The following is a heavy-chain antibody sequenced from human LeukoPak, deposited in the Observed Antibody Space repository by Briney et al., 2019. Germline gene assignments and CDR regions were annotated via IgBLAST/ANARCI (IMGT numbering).Heavy chain of an antibody. D-gene: IGHD2-2*01. CDR2: IYYSGRT. CDR1: GGSISSYY. CDR3: ATQQDQLGSSCYYYYMEV. V-gene: IGHV4-59*01. Sequence: SETLSLTCTVSGGSISSYYWRCLSQPPGQGLQWCGYIYYSGRTNYNTSLQSRVTISVDTSKNQFSLKLSSVTAAVTAVYYCATQQDQLGSSCYYYYMEVWGKGTTVTVSS. J-gene: IGHJ6*03.